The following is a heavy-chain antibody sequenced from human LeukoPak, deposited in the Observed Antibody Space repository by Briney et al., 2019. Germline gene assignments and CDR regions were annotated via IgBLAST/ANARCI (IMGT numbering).Heavy chain of an antibody. V-gene: IGHV3-74*01. J-gene: IGHJ4*02. CDR1: GFTFSSYW. Sequence: GGSLRLSCAASGFTFSSYWMHWVRQAPGKGLVWVSRITSDGSSTSYADSVKGRFTISRDNAKNTLYLQMNSLRAEDTAVYYCAKDLEAVAPPGDFDYWGQGTLVTVSS. D-gene: IGHD6-19*01. CDR2: ITSDGSST. CDR3: AKDLEAVAPPGDFDY.